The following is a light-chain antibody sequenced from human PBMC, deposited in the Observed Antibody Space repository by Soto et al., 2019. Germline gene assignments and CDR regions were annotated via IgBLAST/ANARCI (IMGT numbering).Light chain of an antibody. CDR2: DVN. CDR3: SSWTTSTNMI. J-gene: IGLJ2*01. V-gene: IGLV2-14*03. Sequence: QSALTQPASVSGSPGQSITISCTGTSSDIGDYNFVSWYQQHPGKAPKLMLYDVNIRPSGVSNRFSGSKSGNTASLTISGLPAEEEADYCCSSWTTSTNMIFGGGTKLTVL. CDR1: SSDIGDYNF.